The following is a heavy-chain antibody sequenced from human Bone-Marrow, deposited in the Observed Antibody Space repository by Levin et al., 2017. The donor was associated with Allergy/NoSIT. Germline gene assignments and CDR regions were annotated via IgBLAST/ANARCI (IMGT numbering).Heavy chain of an antibody. V-gene: IGHV3-23*01. CDR1: RFTFNTYT. Sequence: PGGSLRLSCADSRFTFNTYTMSWVRQAPGKGLEWVSSISGGGGRTNYADSVKGRFTISRDNSKNTLYLQMNSLRAEDTAVYYCASISNGWFDGWFDSWGQGTLVTVSS. CDR3: ASISNGWFDGWFDS. CDR2: ISGGGGRT. J-gene: IGHJ5*01. D-gene: IGHD6-19*01.